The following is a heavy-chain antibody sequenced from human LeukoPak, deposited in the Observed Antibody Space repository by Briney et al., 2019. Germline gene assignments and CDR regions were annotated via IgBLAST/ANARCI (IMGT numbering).Heavy chain of an antibody. CDR1: GFTFSSYS. J-gene: IGHJ6*03. V-gene: IGHV3-21*01. Sequence: GGSLRLSCAASGFTFSSYSMNWVRQAPGKGLEWVSSISSSSSYIYYADSVKGRFTISRDNAKNSLYLQMNSLRAEDTAVYYCARIRIISTGSGSYFKSGDYYYYMDVWGKGTTVTISS. D-gene: IGHD3-10*01. CDR3: ARIRIISTGSGSYFKSGDYYYYMDV. CDR2: ISSSSSYI.